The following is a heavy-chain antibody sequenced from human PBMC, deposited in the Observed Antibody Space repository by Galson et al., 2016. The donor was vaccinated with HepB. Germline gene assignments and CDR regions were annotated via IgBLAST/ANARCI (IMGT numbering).Heavy chain of an antibody. CDR3: AREQNDSGDYEFYYGLDV. CDR2: LGGSGVNK. D-gene: IGHD4-17*01. V-gene: IGHV3-23*01. Sequence: SLRLSCAASGFNFSKYAMSWVRQAPGRGLEWVSGLGGSGVNKYYTDSVKGRFTISRDNSKNSLYLQMNSLRDEDTAVYYCAREQNDSGDYEFYYGLDVWGQGTTVTVSS. J-gene: IGHJ6*02. CDR1: GFNFSKYA.